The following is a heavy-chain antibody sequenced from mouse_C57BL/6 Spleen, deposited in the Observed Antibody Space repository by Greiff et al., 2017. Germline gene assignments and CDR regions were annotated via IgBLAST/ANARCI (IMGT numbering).Heavy chain of an antibody. V-gene: IGHV1-80*01. CDR2: IYPGDGDT. J-gene: IGHJ1*03. Sequence: QVQLKQSGAELVKPGASVKISCKASGYAFSSYWMNWVKQRPGKGLEWIGQIYPGDGDTNYNGKFKGKATLTADKSSSTAYMQLSSLTSEDSAVYFCARSGGDPDGDGRWYFDVWGTGTTVTVSS. D-gene: IGHD2-3*01. CDR1: GYAFSSYW. CDR3: ARSGGDPDGDGRWYFDV.